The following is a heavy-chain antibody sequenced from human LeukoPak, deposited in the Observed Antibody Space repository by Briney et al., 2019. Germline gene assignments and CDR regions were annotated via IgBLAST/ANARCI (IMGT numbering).Heavy chain of an antibody. J-gene: IGHJ6*02. V-gene: IGHV3-23*01. D-gene: IGHD2-8*01. CDR3: AKEGYAYYYGMDV. CDR1: GFTFSSYA. Sequence: AGGSLRLSCAASGFTFSSYAMSWVRQAPGKGLQWVSAISGSGGSTYYADSVKGRFTISRDNSKNTLYLQMNSLRAEDTAVYYCAKEGYAYYYGMDVWGQGNTVTVSS. CDR2: ISGSGGST.